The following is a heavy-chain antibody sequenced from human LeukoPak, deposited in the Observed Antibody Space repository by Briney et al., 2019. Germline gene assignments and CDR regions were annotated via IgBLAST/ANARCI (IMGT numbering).Heavy chain of an antibody. CDR2: ISISSSYI. CDR1: GFTFSSYS. J-gene: IGHJ4*02. CDR3: ARVDCSGGSCYWGGSY. Sequence: GGSLRLSCAASGFTFSSYSMNWVRQAPGKGLEWVSSISISSSYIYYADSVKGRFTISRDNAKNSLYLQMNSLRAEDTAVYYCARVDCSGGSCYWGGSYWGQGTLVTVSS. V-gene: IGHV3-21*01. D-gene: IGHD2-15*01.